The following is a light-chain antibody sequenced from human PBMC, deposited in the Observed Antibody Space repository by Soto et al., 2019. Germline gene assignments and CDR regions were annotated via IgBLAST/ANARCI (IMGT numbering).Light chain of an antibody. Sequence: ETVMTQSPGTLSVSLGERATLSCRASQSVSIHLAWYQQKPGQAPRLLICGASTRATGIPARFSGSGSGTDFTLTISRLEPEDFAVYYCQQYGSSPWTFGQGTKVDIK. CDR2: GAS. V-gene: IGKV3-20*01. CDR1: QSVSIH. CDR3: QQYGSSPWT. J-gene: IGKJ1*01.